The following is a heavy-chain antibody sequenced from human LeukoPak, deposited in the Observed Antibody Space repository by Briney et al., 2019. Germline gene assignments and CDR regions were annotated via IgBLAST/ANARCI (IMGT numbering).Heavy chain of an antibody. CDR1: GYTFTSYD. Sequence: ASVKVSCKASGYTFTSYDINWVRQATGQGLEWMGWMNPNSGNTGYAQKFQGRVTMTRNTSISTAYMELRSLRSDDTAVYYCARVSIGHRNWFDPWGQGTLVTVSS. CDR3: ARVSIGHRNWFDP. J-gene: IGHJ5*02. CDR2: MNPNSGNT. D-gene: IGHD1-14*01. V-gene: IGHV1-8*01.